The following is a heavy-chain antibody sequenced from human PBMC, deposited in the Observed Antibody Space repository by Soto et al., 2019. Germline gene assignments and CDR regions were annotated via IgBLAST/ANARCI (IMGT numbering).Heavy chain of an antibody. CDR1: GFSFSTYG. Sequence: QVQLVESGGGVVQPGRSLRLSCAASGFSFSTYGMHWVRQAPGKGLEWVAVIWYDGSNTYYADAVKGRFAISRDNSKNTLYLQMNSLRAEDTAVYYCARGSYGDYVEGMDVWGQRTTVTVSS. D-gene: IGHD4-17*01. V-gene: IGHV3-33*01. CDR2: IWYDGSNT. J-gene: IGHJ6*02. CDR3: ARGSYGDYVEGMDV.